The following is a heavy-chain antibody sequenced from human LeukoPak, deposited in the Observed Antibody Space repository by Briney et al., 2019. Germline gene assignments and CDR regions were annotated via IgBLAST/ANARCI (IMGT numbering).Heavy chain of an antibody. CDR2: ISSSSSTI. D-gene: IGHD2-2*02. J-gene: IGHJ4*02. CDR3: ARCRRSSTSCYKY. CDR1: GFTFSSYS. V-gene: IGHV3-48*02. Sequence: GGSLRLSCAASGFTFSSYSMNWVRQAPGKGLERVSYISSSSSTIYYADSVKGRFTISRDNAKNSLYLQMNSLRDEDTAVYYCARCRRSSTSCYKYWGQGTLVTVSS.